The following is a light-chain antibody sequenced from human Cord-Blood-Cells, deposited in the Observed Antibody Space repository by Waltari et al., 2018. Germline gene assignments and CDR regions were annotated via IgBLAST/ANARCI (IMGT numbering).Light chain of an antibody. J-gene: IGLJ1*01. CDR1: SGDVGAFNC. CDR3: CSYAGSYV. V-gene: IGLV2-11*02. CDR2: DVS. Sequence: QSALTQPRSVAWSPGPSVTISCPGTSGDVGAFNCVSWYQQHPGKAPKLMIYDVSKRPSGVPDRFSGSKSGNTASLTISGLQAEDEADYYCCSYAGSYVFGTGTKVTVL.